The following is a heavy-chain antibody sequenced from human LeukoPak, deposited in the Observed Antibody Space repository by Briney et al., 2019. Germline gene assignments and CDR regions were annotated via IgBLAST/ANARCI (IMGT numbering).Heavy chain of an antibody. D-gene: IGHD2-21*02. CDR1: VFTFSSYA. CDR2: ISGSGGST. V-gene: IGHV3-23*01. CDR3: AKPVGYCGGDCYAFDY. Sequence: PGGSLKLSCAASVFTFSSYAMSWVRQAPGKGLEWVSAISGSGGSTYYADSVKGRFTISRDNSKNTLYLQMNSLRAEDTAVYYCAKPVGYCGGDCYAFDYWGQGTLVTVSS. J-gene: IGHJ4*02.